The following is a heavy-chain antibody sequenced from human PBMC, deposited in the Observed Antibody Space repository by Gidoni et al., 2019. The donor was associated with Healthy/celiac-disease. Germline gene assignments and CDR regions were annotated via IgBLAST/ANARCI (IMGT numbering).Heavy chain of an antibody. D-gene: IGHD6-19*01. J-gene: IGHJ4*02. V-gene: IGHV3-30*18. CDR1: GFTFSSYG. CDR3: AKEPSGWLLMTMED. CDR2: ISYDGSNK. Sequence: QVQLVESGGGVVQPGRSLRLSCAASGFTFSSYGMHWVRQAPGKGLEWVAVISYDGSNKYYADSVKGRFTISRDNSKNTLYLQMNSLRAEDTAEYYCAKEPSGWLLMTMEDWGQGTLVTVSS.